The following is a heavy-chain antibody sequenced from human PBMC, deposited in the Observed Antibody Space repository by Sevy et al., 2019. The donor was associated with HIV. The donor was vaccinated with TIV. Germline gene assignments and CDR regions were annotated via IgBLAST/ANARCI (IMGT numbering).Heavy chain of an antibody. D-gene: IGHD3-10*01. V-gene: IGHV6-1*01. Sequence: SQTLSLTCVISGDSVSSNSAAWNWIRQSPSRALEWLGRTYYRSKWYNDYAVSVKSRITINPDTSKNQFSLQLNSVTPEDTAVYYCARGDYFGSGISNYYYYGMDVWGQGTTVTVSS. J-gene: IGHJ6*02. CDR2: TYYRSKWYN. CDR3: ARGDYFGSGISNYYYYGMDV. CDR1: GDSVSSNSAA.